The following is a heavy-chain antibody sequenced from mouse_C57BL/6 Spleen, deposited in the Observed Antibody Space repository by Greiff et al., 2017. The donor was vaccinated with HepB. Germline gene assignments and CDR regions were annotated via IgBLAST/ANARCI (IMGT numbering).Heavy chain of an antibody. CDR2: IYPRSGNT. CDR1: GYTLTSYG. Sequence: VQLQQSGAELARPGASVKLSCKASGYTLTSYGISWVKQRTGQGLELIGEIYPRSGNTYYNEKFKGKATLTADKSSSTAYMGLRSLTSEDSAVYFCARFRDGNYDYFDYWGQGTTLTVSS. D-gene: IGHD2-1*01. CDR3: ARFRDGNYDYFDY. J-gene: IGHJ2*01. V-gene: IGHV1-81*01.